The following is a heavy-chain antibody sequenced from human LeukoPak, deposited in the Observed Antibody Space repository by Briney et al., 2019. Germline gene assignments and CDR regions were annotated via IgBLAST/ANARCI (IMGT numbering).Heavy chain of an antibody. D-gene: IGHD3-3*01. CDR3: ARDQASHGPHDRWFDP. J-gene: IGHJ5*02. V-gene: IGHV1-69*04. CDR2: IIPIFGIA. Sequence: GASVKVSCKASGGTFSSYAISWVRQAPGQGLEWMGRIIPIFGIANYAQKFQGRVTITADKSTSTAYMELSSLRSEDTAVYYCARDQASHGPHDRWFDPWGQGTLVTVSS. CDR1: GGTFSSYA.